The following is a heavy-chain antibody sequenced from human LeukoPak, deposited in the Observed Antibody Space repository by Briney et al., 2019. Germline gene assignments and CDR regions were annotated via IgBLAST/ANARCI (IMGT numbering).Heavy chain of an antibody. CDR3: ARSDYGDYVEDY. CDR1: GFTFTTSA. J-gene: IGHJ4*02. V-gene: IGHV1-58*02. Sequence: SVKVSCKASGFTFTTSAIQWVRQARGQRLEWIGWIVGGSGNTNYAQKFQERVTITRDMSTSTAYMELSSLSSDDAAVYYCARSDYGDYVEDYWGLGTLVTVSS. CDR2: IVGGSGNT. D-gene: IGHD4-17*01.